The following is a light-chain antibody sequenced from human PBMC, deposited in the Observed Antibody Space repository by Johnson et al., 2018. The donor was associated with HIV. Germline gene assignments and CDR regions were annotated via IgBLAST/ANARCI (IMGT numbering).Light chain of an antibody. CDR3: GTWDSSLSASYV. CDR2: ENN. CDR1: NSNIGYNS. V-gene: IGLV1-51*02. J-gene: IGLJ1*01. Sequence: QAVLTQPPSVSAAPGQRVTISCSGNNSNIGYNSVSWYQQVPGTAPKLLIYENNKRPSGIPDRFSGSKSGTSATLGITGLQTGDEAAYYCGTWDSSLSASYVFGTGTKVTCL.